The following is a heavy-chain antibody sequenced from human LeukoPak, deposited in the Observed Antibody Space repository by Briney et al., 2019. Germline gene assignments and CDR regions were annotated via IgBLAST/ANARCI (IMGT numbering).Heavy chain of an antibody. CDR1: GFTFCRYL. CDR3: ARGPSGYHNT. CDR2: IKKDGSEK. V-gene: IGHV3-7*01. D-gene: IGHD5-12*01. Sequence: GGAPRLPCAAPGFTFCRYLISWGRQAPGEGVEWVANIKKDGSEKYYVDSVKGRFTISRDNAKTSLYLQMNSLRAEDTAVYYCARGPSGYHNTGGQGTLVTVSS. J-gene: IGHJ4*02.